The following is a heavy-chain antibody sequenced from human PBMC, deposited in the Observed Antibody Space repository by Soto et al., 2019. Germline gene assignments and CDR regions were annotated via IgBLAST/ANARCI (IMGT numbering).Heavy chain of an antibody. V-gene: IGHV3-15*07. CDR3: TTDLGITMIVVVPDAFDI. D-gene: IGHD3-22*01. J-gene: IGHJ3*02. CDR1: GFTFSNAW. CDR2: IKSKTDGGTT. Sequence: GGSLRLSCAASGFTFSNAWMNWVRQAPGKGLEWVGRIKSKTDGGTTDYAAPVKGRFTISRDDSKNTLYLQMNSLKTEDTAVYYCTTDLGITMIVVVPDAFDIWGQGTMVTVSS.